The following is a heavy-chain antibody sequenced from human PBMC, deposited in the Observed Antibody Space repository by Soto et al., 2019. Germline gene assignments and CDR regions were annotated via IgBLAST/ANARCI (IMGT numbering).Heavy chain of an antibody. Sequence: EVQLVESGGGLVQPGASLRLSCAASGFTLSSRWMHWVRQAPGKGLVWVSRIKTDGSSTSYADAVKGRFTISRDNARNTLYLQMNSLRAEDTAMYYCARDQDTFGQAVFDSWGQGTVVTVSS. CDR3: ARDQDTFGQAVFDS. CDR2: IKTDGSST. D-gene: IGHD3-16*01. J-gene: IGHJ4*02. V-gene: IGHV3-74*01. CDR1: GFTLSSRW.